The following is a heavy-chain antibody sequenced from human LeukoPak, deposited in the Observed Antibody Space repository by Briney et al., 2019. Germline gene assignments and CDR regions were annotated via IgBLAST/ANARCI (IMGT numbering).Heavy chain of an antibody. CDR1: GFIFTNYA. CDR2: INDNGGTT. D-gene: IGHD6-6*01. CDR3: AKKLGSSPGDFFDY. Sequence: GGSLRLSCAASGFIFTNYAMSWVRQAPGKGLQRVSDINDNGGTTFYADSVKGRFTISRDKSKNTLYLQMNSLRADDSAVYFCAKKLGSSPGDFFDYWGQGTLVTASS. J-gene: IGHJ4*02. V-gene: IGHV3-23*01.